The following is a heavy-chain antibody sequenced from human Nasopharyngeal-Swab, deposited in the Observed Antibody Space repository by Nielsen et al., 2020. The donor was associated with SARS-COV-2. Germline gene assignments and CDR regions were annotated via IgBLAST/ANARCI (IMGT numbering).Heavy chain of an antibody. CDR3: ARGTRGYSLYWYFDL. Sequence: GSLRLSCAVYGGSFSGYYWGWIRQPPGKGLEWIGEINHSGSTNYNPSLKSRVTISVDTSKNQFSLKLSSVTAADTAVYYCARGTRGYSLYWYFDLWGRGTLVTVSS. CDR2: INHSGST. J-gene: IGHJ2*01. CDR1: GGSFSGYY. V-gene: IGHV4-34*01. D-gene: IGHD3-22*01.